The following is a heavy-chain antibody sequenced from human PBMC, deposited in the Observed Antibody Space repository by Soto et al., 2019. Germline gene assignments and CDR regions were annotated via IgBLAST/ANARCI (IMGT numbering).Heavy chain of an antibody. J-gene: IGHJ4*02. CDR3: ARAHSYHWCFDL. CDR2: SYHGGSS. Sequence: SQTRSLPCTASRGALNSPGHPSVWARQSPGKGLGWIGYSYHGGSSYYNPSLQSRVRISVAGCKIKFYLTLTSVTAADTAVYCCARAHSYHWCFDLCGLGTPVTVSS. D-gene: IGHD2-8*02. V-gene: IGHV4-30-2*06. CDR1: RGALNSPGHP.